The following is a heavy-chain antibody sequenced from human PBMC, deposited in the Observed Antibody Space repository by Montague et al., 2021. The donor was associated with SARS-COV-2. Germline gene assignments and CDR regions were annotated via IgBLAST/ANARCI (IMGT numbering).Heavy chain of an antibody. CDR2: ISTRSTYT. J-gene: IGHJ6*02. CDR3: ASFTMVRGAPGYGMVV. D-gene: IGHD3-10*01. Sequence: SLRLSCAASGFTFSDCYMTWIRQAPGKGLEWLSYISTRSTYTNYADSVKGRLTISRDDAKNSLYPQMNSLRAEDTAVYYCASFTMVRGAPGYGMVVWGQGTTVTVSS. V-gene: IGHV3-11*03. CDR1: GFTFSDCY.